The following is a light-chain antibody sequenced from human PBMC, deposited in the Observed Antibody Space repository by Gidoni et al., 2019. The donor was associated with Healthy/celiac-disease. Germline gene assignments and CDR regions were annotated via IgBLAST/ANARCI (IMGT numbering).Light chain of an antibody. CDR2: QAS. CDR1: QSISSW. CDR3: QQYNSYSPET. V-gene: IGKV1-5*03. Sequence: DSQLTQSPSTLSASVGDRVTITCRASQSISSWLAWYQQEPGKAPKLLIYQASSLESGVPSRFSGSGSGTEFTLTISRLQPHDFATYYCQQYNSYSPETFGQGTKVEIK. J-gene: IGKJ1*01.